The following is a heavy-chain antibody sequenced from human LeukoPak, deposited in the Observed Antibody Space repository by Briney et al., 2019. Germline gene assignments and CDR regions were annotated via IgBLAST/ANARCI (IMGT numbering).Heavy chain of an antibody. Sequence: SETLSLTCTVSAGSISSYYWGWIRQPPGKGLEWIGSIYYSGSTYYNPSLKSRVTISVDTSKNQFSLKLSSVTAADTAVYYCARGALTGRIFDYWGQGTLVTVSS. D-gene: IGHD2-21*01. J-gene: IGHJ4*02. CDR2: IYYSGST. CDR1: AGSISSYY. CDR3: ARGALTGRIFDY. V-gene: IGHV4-39*07.